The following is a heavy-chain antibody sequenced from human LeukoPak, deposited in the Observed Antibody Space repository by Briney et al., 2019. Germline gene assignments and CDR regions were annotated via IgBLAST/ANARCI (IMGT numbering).Heavy chain of an antibody. V-gene: IGHV3-64*01. CDR2: ISSNGGST. CDR1: GFTFSSYA. Sequence: PGGSLRLSYAASGFTFSSYAMHWVRQAPGKGLEYVSAISSNGGSTYYANSVKGRFTISRDNSKNTLYLQMGSLRAEDMAVYYCARGLPYPDYWGQGTLVTVSS. CDR3: ARGLPYPDY. J-gene: IGHJ4*02.